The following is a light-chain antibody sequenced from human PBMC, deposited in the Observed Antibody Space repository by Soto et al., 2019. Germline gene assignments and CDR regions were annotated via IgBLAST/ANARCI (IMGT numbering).Light chain of an antibody. J-gene: IGKJ1*01. CDR2: AAS. CDR3: LQDYNYPWT. CDR1: QSISSW. Sequence: IQMTQSPCTLSASVGDRVTITCRAIQSISSWLAWYQQKPWKAPKLLIYAASSLQSGVPSRFSGSGSGTDFTLTISSLQPEDFATYYCLQDYNYPWTFGQGTKVDIK. V-gene: IGKV1-6*01.